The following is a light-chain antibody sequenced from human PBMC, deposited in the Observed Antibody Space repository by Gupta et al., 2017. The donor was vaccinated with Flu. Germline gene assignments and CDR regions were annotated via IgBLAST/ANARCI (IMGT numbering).Light chain of an antibody. CDR2: WAS. CDR3: QQYYNLPLT. J-gene: IGKJ3*01. Sequence: VMIQPPDSLAASLDESATINCKSSQSVLYDSNKKNYLSWYQQKPGQPPKLLISWASSRESGVPDRFIGRGSGTDFTLTISSLQAEDVAIYFCQQYYNLPLTFGHGTRVDIK. V-gene: IGKV4-1*01. CDR1: QSVLYDSNKKNY.